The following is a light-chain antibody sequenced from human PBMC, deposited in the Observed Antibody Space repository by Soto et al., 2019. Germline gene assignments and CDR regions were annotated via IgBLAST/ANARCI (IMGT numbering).Light chain of an antibody. CDR1: QSLLNSNGYNY. CDR3: MQALQTPIT. V-gene: IGKV2-28*01. J-gene: IGKJ5*01. Sequence: DLVMTQSPLSLPVTLGERVSIPCRASQSLLNSNGYNYLDWYLQKPGQSPQLLIYTLSSRASGVPDRFSGSGSGTDFTLKISRVESEDVGVYYCMQALQTPITFGQGTRLEIK. CDR2: TLS.